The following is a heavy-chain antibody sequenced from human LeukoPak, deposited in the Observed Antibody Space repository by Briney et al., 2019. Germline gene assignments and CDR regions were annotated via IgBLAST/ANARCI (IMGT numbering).Heavy chain of an antibody. J-gene: IGHJ4*02. Sequence: SETLSLTCTVSGGSISSYYWTWIRQPPGKGLEWIGYISYSGCTNYNPSLKSRITISLDTSKNQFSLKLSSVTAADTAVYYCARHPSEYSSSSYWGQGTLVTVSS. CDR2: ISYSGCT. CDR3: ARHPSEYSSSSY. V-gene: IGHV4-59*08. CDR1: GGSISSYY. D-gene: IGHD6-6*01.